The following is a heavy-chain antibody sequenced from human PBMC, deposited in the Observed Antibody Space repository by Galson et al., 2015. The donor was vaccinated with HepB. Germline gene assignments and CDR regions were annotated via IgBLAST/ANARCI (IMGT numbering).Heavy chain of an antibody. Sequence: SLRLSCAASGFTFSSYGMHWVRRAPGKGLEWVAVISYDGSNKYYADSVKGRFTISRDNSKNTLYLQMNSLRAEDTAVYYCAKMTVAGTDAFDIWGQGTMVTVSS. J-gene: IGHJ3*02. V-gene: IGHV3-30*18. D-gene: IGHD6-19*01. CDR3: AKMTVAGTDAFDI. CDR2: ISYDGSNK. CDR1: GFTFSSYG.